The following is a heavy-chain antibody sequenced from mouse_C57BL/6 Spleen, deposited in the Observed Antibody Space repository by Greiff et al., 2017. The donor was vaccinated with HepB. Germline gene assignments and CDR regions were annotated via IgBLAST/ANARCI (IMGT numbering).Heavy chain of an antibody. Sequence: VQLAQAGAEPVKPGGSVQLFWQGSGFNLKEYYKHRVKQRTEQGLEGIGRNDPEDGETKYAPKFQGKATITADTSSNTAYLQLSSLTSEDTAVYYCASATMVTTDYFDVWGTGTTVTVSS. CDR2: NDPEDGET. V-gene: IGHV14-2*01. CDR3: ASATMVTTDYFDV. J-gene: IGHJ1*03. CDR1: GFNLKEYY. D-gene: IGHD2-2*01.